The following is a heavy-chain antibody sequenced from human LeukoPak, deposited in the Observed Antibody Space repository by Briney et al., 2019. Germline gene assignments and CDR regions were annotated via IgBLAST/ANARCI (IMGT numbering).Heavy chain of an antibody. J-gene: IGHJ5*02. CDR1: GYTLTELS. CDR2: FNPEDGRT. CDR3: ATVSLMSVAPDNWFDP. D-gene: IGHD6-19*01. V-gene: IGHV1-24*01. Sequence: GASVKVSCKVSGYTLTELSVHWVRQAPGKGLEWMGGFNPEDGRTIYAQNFQGRVTMTEDTSTDTVYMKLSSLKSEDTAVYYCATVSLMSVAPDNWFDPWGQGTLVTVSS.